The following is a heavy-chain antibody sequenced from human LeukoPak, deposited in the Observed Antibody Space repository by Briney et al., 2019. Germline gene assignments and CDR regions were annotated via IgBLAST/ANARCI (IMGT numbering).Heavy chain of an antibody. CDR3: ARAARGYSYVMGDYFDY. D-gene: IGHD5-18*01. CDR2: IIPILSIA. V-gene: IGHV1-69*02. CDR1: GGTFSSYT. J-gene: IGHJ4*02. Sequence: SVKVSCKASGGTFSSYTISWVRQAPGQGLEWMGRIIPILSIANYAQKFQGRVTITADKSTSTAYMELSSLRSEDTAVYYCARAARGYSYVMGDYFDYWGQGTLVTVSS.